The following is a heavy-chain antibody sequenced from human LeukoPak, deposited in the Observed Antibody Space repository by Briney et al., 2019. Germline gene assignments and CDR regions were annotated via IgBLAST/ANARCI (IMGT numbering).Heavy chain of an antibody. J-gene: IGHJ4*02. D-gene: IGHD2-15*01. CDR2: INPNSGGT. Sequence: ASVTVSCKASGYTFIGYYMHWVRQAPGQGLEWMGWINPNSGGTNYAQKFQGRVTMTTDTSTSTAYMQLRSLRSDDTAVYYCARDFGIGSGPAGFDYWGQGTLVTVSS. CDR1: GYTFIGYY. CDR3: ARDFGIGSGPAGFDY. V-gene: IGHV1-2*02.